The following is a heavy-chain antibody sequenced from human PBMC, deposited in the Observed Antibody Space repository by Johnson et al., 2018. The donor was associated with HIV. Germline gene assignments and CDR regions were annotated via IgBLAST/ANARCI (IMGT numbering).Heavy chain of an antibody. CDR3: ARDLQIVGTDAFDI. CDR1: GFTFSSYW. CDR2: IKQDGSEK. J-gene: IGHJ3*02. D-gene: IGHD2/OR15-2a*01. Sequence: VQLVESGGGLVQPGGSLRLSCAASGFTFSSYWMSWVRQAPGKGLEWVANIKQDGSEKYYVDSVKGRFTISRDNAKNSLYLQRNSLRAEDTAVYYCARDLQIVGTDAFDIWGQGTMVTVSS. V-gene: IGHV3-7*01.